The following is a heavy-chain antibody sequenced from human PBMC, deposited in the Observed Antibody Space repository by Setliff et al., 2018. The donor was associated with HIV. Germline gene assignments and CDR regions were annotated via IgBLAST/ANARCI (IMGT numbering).Heavy chain of an antibody. Sequence: PSETLSLTCTVSGGSISSSSYYWGWIRQPPEKGLEWIGSIYYSWSTYYNPSLKSRVTISVDTSKNQFSLKLSSVTAADTAVYYCASSGYCSGGSCYSALFYWGQGTLVTVSS. CDR1: GGSISSSSYY. CDR3: ASSGYCSGGSCYSALFY. CDR2: IYYSWST. D-gene: IGHD2-15*01. J-gene: IGHJ4*02. V-gene: IGHV4-39*07.